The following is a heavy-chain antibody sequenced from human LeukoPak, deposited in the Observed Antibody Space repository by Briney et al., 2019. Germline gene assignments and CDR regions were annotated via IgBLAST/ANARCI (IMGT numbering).Heavy chain of an antibody. J-gene: IGHJ6*03. CDR3: ARSRQQLGYYYYYYMDV. V-gene: IGHV4-34*01. CDR1: GGFFSGYY. CDR2: INHSGST. D-gene: IGHD6-13*01. Sequence: PSETLSLTCAVYGGFFSGYYWSWIRQPPGKGLEWIGEINHSGSTNYNPSLKSRVTISVDTSKNQFSLKLSSVTAADTAVYYCARSRQQLGYYYYYYMDVWGKGTTVTVSS.